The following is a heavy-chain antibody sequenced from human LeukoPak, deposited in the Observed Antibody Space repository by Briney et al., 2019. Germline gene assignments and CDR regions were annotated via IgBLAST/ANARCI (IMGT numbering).Heavy chain of an antibody. V-gene: IGHV4-59*01. D-gene: IGHD3-3*01. CDR1: GGSISSYY. Sequence: SETLSLTCTVSGGSISSYYWSWIRQPPGKGLEWLGYIYYSGSTNYNPSLKSRVTISVDTSKNQFSLKLSSVTAADTAVYYCARVYYDFWSGYYGDAFDIWGQGTMVTVSS. J-gene: IGHJ3*02. CDR2: IYYSGST. CDR3: ARVYYDFWSGYYGDAFDI.